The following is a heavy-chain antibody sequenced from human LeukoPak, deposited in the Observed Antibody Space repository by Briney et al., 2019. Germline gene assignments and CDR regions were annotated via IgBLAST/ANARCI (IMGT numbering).Heavy chain of an antibody. V-gene: IGHV3-21*01. CDR1: GFTFSTYT. Sequence: GGSLRLSCVASGFTFSTYTMNWVRQAPGKGLEWVSSISNSDSYIYYTDSVKGRFTISRDNSKNSLYLQMNSLRADDTGVYFCAGGLGFLIESWGQGTLVTVSS. CDR2: ISNSDSYI. J-gene: IGHJ4*02. D-gene: IGHD3-3*01. CDR3: AGGLGFLIES.